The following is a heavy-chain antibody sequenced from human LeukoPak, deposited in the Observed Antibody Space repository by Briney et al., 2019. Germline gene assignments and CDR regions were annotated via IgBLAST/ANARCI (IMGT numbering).Heavy chain of an antibody. V-gene: IGHV1-2*02. J-gene: IGHJ6*03. Sequence: GASVKVSCKASGYTFTGYYMHWVRQAPGQGLEWMGWINPNSGGTNYAQKFQGRVTMTRDTSISTAYMELSRLRSDDTAVYYCARGNYDFWSGYSDYYYYMDVWGKGTTVTVSS. CDR2: INPNSGGT. CDR1: GYTFTGYY. CDR3: ARGNYDFWSGYSDYYYYMDV. D-gene: IGHD3-3*01.